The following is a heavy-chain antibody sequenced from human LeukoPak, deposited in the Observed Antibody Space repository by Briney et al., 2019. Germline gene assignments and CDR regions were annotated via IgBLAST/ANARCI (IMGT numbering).Heavy chain of an antibody. D-gene: IGHD3-22*01. Sequence: ASVKVSCKASGYTFTGYYMHWVRQAPGQGLEWMGWINPNSGGTNYAQKFQGRVTMTRDTSISTAYMELSRLRSDDTAVYYCARDISGYNGGYYFRGPVFDDWGQGTLVTVSS. CDR1: GYTFTGYY. CDR2: INPNSGGT. V-gene: IGHV1-2*02. J-gene: IGHJ4*02. CDR3: ARDISGYNGGYYFRGPVFDD.